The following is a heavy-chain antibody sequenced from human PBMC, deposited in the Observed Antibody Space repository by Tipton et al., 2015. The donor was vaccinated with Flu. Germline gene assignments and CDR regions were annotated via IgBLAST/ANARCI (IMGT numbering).Heavy chain of an antibody. D-gene: IGHD6-6*01. CDR2: IYYSGST. J-gene: IGHJ6*02. V-gene: IGHV4-61*01. Sequence: TLSLTCTVSGGSVSSGSYYWSWIRQPPGKGLEWIGYIYYSGSTNYNPSLKSRVTISVDTSKNQFSLKLSSVTAADTAVYYCARDRLEYSSLNPTGLGYCGLDVWGHGTTVSVSS. CDR1: GGSVSSGSYY. CDR3: ARDRLEYSSLNPTGLGYCGLDV.